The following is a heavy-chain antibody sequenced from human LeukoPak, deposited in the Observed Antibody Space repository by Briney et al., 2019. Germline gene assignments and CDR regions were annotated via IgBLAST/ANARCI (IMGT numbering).Heavy chain of an antibody. CDR2: ISVYNGDT. V-gene: IGHV1-18*01. Sequence: AVTVSCKPTVCTFTTYGISWVRQAPAQGLEWVGWISVYNGDTKYAQQCQGRVTMTTDTYTSTAYMELRSLRSDDTAVYYCARDSVAVRPGWFDPWGQGTLVTVSS. D-gene: IGHD6-6*01. CDR1: VCTFTTYG. CDR3: ARDSVAVRPGWFDP. J-gene: IGHJ5*02.